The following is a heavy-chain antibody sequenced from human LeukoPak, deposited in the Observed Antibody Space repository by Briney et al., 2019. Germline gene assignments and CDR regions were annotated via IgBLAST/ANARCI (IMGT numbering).Heavy chain of an antibody. CDR1: GFTFSSYW. CDR3: ARDGSYSGYDLYYFDY. CDR2: IKQDGREK. Sequence: GGSLRLSCAASGFTFSSYWMSWVRQAPGKGLEWVANIKQDGREKYYVDSVKGRFTISRDNAKNSLYLQMNSLRAEDTAVYYCARDGSYSGYDLYYFDYWGQGTLVTVSS. D-gene: IGHD5-12*01. V-gene: IGHV3-7*05. J-gene: IGHJ4*02.